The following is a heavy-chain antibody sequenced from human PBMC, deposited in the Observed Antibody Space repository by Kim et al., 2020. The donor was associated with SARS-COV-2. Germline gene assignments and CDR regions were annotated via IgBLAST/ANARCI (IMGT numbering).Heavy chain of an antibody. CDR3: ARDRAAAGGFDY. J-gene: IGHJ4*02. D-gene: IGHD6-13*01. V-gene: IGHV3-33*01. Sequence: YADSVKGRFNISRDSSKNTLILQMNSLRVEDTAVYYCARDRAAAGGFDYWGQGTLVTVSS.